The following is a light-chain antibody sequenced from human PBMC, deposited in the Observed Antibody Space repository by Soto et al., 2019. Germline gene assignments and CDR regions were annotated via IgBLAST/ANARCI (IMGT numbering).Light chain of an antibody. CDR3: HQYDNAPQT. V-gene: IGKV3-20*01. J-gene: IGKJ2*01. CDR2: AAS. CDR1: QSMTRTY. Sequence: EIVLMQSPGPLSLSPGERATLSCRSSQSMTRTYIAWYQKKPGQAPRLLIYAASIRAPGIPDKFSGTGSGTDYSLTIDRLEPEDAAVYYCHQYDNAPQTFGQGTKVDIK.